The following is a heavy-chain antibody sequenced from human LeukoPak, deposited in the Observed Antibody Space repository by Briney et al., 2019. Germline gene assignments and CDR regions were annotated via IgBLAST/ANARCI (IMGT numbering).Heavy chain of an antibody. D-gene: IGHD3-10*01. CDR3: ARDGYYGSGSPYFDY. V-gene: IGHV1-18*01. Sequence: ASVKVSCKASGGTFSSYAISWVRQAPGQGLEWMGWISAYNGNTNYAQKFQGRVTMTRDTSTSTVYMELSSLRSEDTAVYYCARDGYYGSGSPYFDYWGQGTLVTVSS. CDR1: GGTFSSYA. CDR2: ISAYNGNT. J-gene: IGHJ4*02.